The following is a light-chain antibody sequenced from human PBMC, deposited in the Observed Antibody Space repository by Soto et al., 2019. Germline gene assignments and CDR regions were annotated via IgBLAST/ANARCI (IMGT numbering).Light chain of an antibody. CDR3: QQYNSYWT. V-gene: IGKV1-5*01. CDR2: DAS. CDR1: QSISSW. Sequence: DIQMTQSPSTLSASVGDRVTITCRASQSISSWLAWYRQKPGKAPKLLIYDASSVESGVPSRFSGSGSGTEFTLTISSLQPDDFATYYCQQYNSYWTFGQGTKVDIK. J-gene: IGKJ1*01.